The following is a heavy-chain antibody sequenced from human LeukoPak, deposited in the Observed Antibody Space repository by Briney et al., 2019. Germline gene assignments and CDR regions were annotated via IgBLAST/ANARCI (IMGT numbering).Heavy chain of an antibody. CDR1: GFTFDDYA. CDR3: AKRKFDY. CDR2: ISWNSGSI. J-gene: IGHJ4*02. V-gene: IGHV3-9*01. Sequence: GRSLRLSCAASGFTFDDYAMHWVRQAPGKGLEWVSGISWNSGSIGYADSVKGRFTISRDNAKNSLYLQMNSLRAEDTAVYYCAKRKFDYWGQGTLVTVSS.